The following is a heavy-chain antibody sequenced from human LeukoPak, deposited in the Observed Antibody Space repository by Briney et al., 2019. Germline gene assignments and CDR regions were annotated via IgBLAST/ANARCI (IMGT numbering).Heavy chain of an antibody. CDR3: VTTGEVVGTTKGWPFDH. D-gene: IGHD1-26*01. CDR2: ITPIFGTS. V-gene: IGHV1-69*05. J-gene: IGHJ4*02. Sequence: ASVKVSCKASGGTVSTYPITWVRQAPGQGLEWMGGITPIFGTSNYAQKFQGRVTITTDESTSTAYMELTSLRSEDTAVYYCVTTGEVVGTTKGWPFDHWGQGTLVTVSS. CDR1: GGTVSTYP.